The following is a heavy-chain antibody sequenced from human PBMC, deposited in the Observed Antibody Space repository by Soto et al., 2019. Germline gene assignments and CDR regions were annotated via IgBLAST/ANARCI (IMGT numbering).Heavy chain of an antibody. CDR2: IKQDGSEK. Sequence: EVQLVESGGGLVQPGGSLRLSCAASGFSFSTYWMSWVRQAPGKGLEWVANIKQDGSEKYYVDSVKGRFTISRDNAKNSMYLQMNSLRGEETAVYYCATRGYCSGGSCSKVVDYWGQGTLVIVSS. CDR3: ATRGYCSGGSCSKVVDY. D-gene: IGHD2-15*01. V-gene: IGHV3-7*01. J-gene: IGHJ4*02. CDR1: GFSFSTYW.